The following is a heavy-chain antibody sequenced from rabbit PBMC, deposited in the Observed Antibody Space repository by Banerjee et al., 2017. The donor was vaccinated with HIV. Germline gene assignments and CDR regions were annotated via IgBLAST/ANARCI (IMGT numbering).Heavy chain of an antibody. CDR3: ARGGGYACHGWDL. CDR2: IYAGSTAT. J-gene: IGHJ4*01. Sequence: QEQLEESGGDLVKPEGSLTLTCTASGFSFSTNDYMCWVRQAPGKGLEWIGCIYAGSTATYYASWARGRFTISKTSSTTVTVQMTSLTAADTATYFCARGGGYACHGWDLWGPGTLVTVS. D-gene: IGHD6-1*01. CDR1: GFSFSTNDY. V-gene: IGHV1S45*01.